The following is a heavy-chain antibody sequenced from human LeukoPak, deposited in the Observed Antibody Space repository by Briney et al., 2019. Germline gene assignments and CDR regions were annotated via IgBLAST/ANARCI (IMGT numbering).Heavy chain of an antibody. CDR1: GFTFSSYA. D-gene: IGHD3-10*01. CDR2: ISYDGSNK. J-gene: IGHJ3*02. CDR3: ARLARGAFDI. V-gene: IGHV3-30*04. Sequence: GGSLRPSCAASGFTFSSYAMHWVRQAPGKGLEWVAVISYDGSNKYYADSVKGRFTISRDNSKNTLYLQMNSLRAEDTAVYYCARLARGAFDIWGQGTMVTVSS.